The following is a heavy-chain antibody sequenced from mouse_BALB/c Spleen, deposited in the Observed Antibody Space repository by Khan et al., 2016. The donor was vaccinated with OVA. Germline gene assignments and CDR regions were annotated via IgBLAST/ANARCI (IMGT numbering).Heavy chain of an antibody. CDR1: GYSFTTYY. J-gene: IGHJ3*01. V-gene: IGHV1S135*01. Sequence: LQQSGPELMKPGTSVKISCKASGYSFTTYYIHWVMQSHGKSLEWIGYIDPFSGDTTFNQKFEGKATLTVDKSSSTAYIHLSNLTSEDSAIYYCTRHGYVAWFTYWGQGTLVTVSA. CDR3: TRHGYVAWFTY. D-gene: IGHD2-2*01. CDR2: IDPFSGDT.